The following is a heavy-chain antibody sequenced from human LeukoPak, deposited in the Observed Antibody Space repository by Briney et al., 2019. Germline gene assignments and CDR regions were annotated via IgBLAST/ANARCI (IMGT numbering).Heavy chain of an antibody. CDR2: IYPGDSDT. CDR3: ARWYYYERNDAFDI. D-gene: IGHD3-22*01. CDR1: GYSFTSYW. Sequence: GESLKISCKGSGYSFTSYWIGWGRQMPGKGLEWMGIIYPGDSDTRYSPSFQGQVTISADKSISTAYLQWSSLKASDTAMYYCARWYYYERNDAFDIWGQGRMVSVSS. V-gene: IGHV5-51*01. J-gene: IGHJ3*02.